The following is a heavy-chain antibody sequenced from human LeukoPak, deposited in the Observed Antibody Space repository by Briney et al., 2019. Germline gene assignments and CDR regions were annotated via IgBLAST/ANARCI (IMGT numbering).Heavy chain of an antibody. J-gene: IGHJ5*02. Sequence: ASVKVSCKTSGYSFTDYYMHWVRQAPGQGLEWMGWINPNSGGTSSAQKFQGRVTMTRDTSITTVYMEVSWLTSDDPAIYYRGGADPPYGGPYLIGPWGQGTLVTVSS. CDR1: GYSFTDYY. CDR3: GGADPPYGGPYLIGP. D-gene: IGHD2-21*01. V-gene: IGHV1-2*02. CDR2: INPNSGGT.